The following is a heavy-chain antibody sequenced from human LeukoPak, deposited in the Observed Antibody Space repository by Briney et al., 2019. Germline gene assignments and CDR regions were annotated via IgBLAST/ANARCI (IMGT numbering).Heavy chain of an antibody. CDR3: ARATYYYGSGRPVFDY. CDR2: ISGSGGST. J-gene: IGHJ4*02. D-gene: IGHD3-10*01. V-gene: IGHV3-23*01. Sequence: PGGSLRLSCAASGFTFSSYGMSWVRQAPGKGLEWVSAISGSGGSTYYADSVKGRFTISRDNSRNTLYLQMNSLRAEDTAVYYCARATYYYGSGRPVFDYWGQGTLVTVSS. CDR1: GFTFSSYG.